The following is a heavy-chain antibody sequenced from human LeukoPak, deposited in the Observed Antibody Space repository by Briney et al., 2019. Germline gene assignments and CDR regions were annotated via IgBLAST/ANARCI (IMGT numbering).Heavy chain of an antibody. V-gene: IGHV5-51*07. D-gene: IGHD1-7*01. Sequence: GESLKISCKGSGYFFTNFRIAWVHQLPGKGLELMGTFYPGDSDTRYSPSFQGQVTISADKSTSTTYLHWSSPKASDTAMYFCARPSDMSGTTLHWYFDLWGRGTPVTVSS. CDR3: ARPSDMSGTTLHWYFDL. CDR2: FYPGDSDT. J-gene: IGHJ2*01. CDR1: GYFFTNFR.